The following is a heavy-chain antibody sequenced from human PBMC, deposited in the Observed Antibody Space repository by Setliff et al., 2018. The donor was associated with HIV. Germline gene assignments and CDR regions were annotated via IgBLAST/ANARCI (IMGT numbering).Heavy chain of an antibody. CDR2: VYYTGAT. J-gene: IGHJ4*02. CDR1: GGSVNRTNFY. Sequence: PSETLSLTCTVSGGSVNRTNFYWAWTRQPPGKGLEWLGNVYYTGATYVHPSLNSRVTVSIDASKNQFSVKMRSVTAADTAVYYCASWGAGGNSGFDYWGRGTLVTVSS. D-gene: IGHD2-21*01. V-gene: IGHV4-39*07. CDR3: ASWGAGGNSGFDY.